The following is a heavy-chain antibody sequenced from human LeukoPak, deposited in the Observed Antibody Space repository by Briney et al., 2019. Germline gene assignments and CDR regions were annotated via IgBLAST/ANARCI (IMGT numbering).Heavy chain of an antibody. J-gene: IGHJ4*02. V-gene: IGHV3-33*01. CDR1: GFTFSSYG. D-gene: IGHD3-22*01. Sequence: SGGSLRLSCAASGFTFSSYGMHWVRQAPGKGLEWVAVIWYDGSNKYYADSVKGRFTISRDNSKNTLYPQMNSLRAEDTAVYYCARAEVSYYDSSGPIDYWGQGTLVTVSS. CDR2: IWYDGSNK. CDR3: ARAEVSYYDSSGPIDY.